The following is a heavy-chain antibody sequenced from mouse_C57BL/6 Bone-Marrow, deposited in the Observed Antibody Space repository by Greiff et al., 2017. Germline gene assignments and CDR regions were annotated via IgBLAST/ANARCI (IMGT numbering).Heavy chain of an antibody. Sequence: EVMLVESGGGLVKPGGSLKLSCAASGFTFSSYAMSWVRQTPEKRLEWVATISDGGSYTYYPDNVKGRFTISRDNAKNNLYLQLSHLKSEDTAVYYCARDRGYYDGSSYDYWGQGTTLTVSS. CDR1: GFTFSSYA. CDR2: ISDGGSYT. D-gene: IGHD1-1*01. CDR3: ARDRGYYDGSSYDY. J-gene: IGHJ2*01. V-gene: IGHV5-4*01.